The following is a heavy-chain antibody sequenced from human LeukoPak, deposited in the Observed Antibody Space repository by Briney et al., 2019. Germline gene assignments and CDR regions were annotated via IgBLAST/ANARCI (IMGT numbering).Heavy chain of an antibody. J-gene: IGHJ5*02. V-gene: IGHV3-11*01. Sequence: GGSLRLSCAASEFTLSDYYMSWIRQAPGKGLEWVSYISSSGSSMFYADSVKGRFTISRDNAKNSLYLQMNSLRAEDTAMYYCARAGYCSGGSCLNWFDPWGQGTLVTVSS. CDR2: ISSSGSSM. D-gene: IGHD2-15*01. CDR1: EFTLSDYY. CDR3: ARAGYCSGGSCLNWFDP.